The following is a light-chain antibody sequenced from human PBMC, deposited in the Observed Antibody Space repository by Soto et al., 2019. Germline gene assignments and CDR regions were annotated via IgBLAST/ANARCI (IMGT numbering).Light chain of an antibody. CDR3: SSYTSSSTYV. V-gene: IGLV2-14*01. Sequence: QSALTQPPSASGSPGQSVTISCTGTSSDVGGYDYVSWYQQHPGKAPKLMIYDVTYRPSGVSDRFSGSKSANTASLTISGLQAEDEADYYCSSYTSSSTYVFGTGTKVTVL. CDR2: DVT. J-gene: IGLJ1*01. CDR1: SSDVGGYDY.